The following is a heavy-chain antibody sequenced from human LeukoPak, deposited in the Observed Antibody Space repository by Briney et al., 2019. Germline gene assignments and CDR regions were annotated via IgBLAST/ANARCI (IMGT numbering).Heavy chain of an antibody. J-gene: IGHJ4*02. CDR1: EFTFSNYW. Sequence: GGSLRLSCAASEFTFSNYWMSWVRQAPGTGLEWVANIKQDGSEKYYVDSVKGRFTISRDNAKNSLYLLMNSLRAEDTAVYYCARDAGYGRDYWGQGTRVTVSS. V-gene: IGHV3-7*01. CDR3: ARDAGYGRDY. CDR2: IKQDGSEK. D-gene: IGHD6-13*01.